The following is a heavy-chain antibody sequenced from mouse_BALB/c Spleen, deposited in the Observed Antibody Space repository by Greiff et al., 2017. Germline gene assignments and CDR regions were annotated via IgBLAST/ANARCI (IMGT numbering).Heavy chain of an antibody. V-gene: IGHV3-8*02. D-gene: IGHD1-1*01. CDR1: GDSITSGY. Sequence: EVKLLESGPSLVKPSQTLSLTCSVTGDSITSGYWNWIRKFPGNKLEYMGYISYSGSTYYNPSLKSRISITRDTSKNQYYLQLNSVTNEDTATYYCASLHYYGSSYWYFDVWGAGTTVTVSS. CDR2: ISYSGST. CDR3: ASLHYYGSSYWYFDV. J-gene: IGHJ1*01.